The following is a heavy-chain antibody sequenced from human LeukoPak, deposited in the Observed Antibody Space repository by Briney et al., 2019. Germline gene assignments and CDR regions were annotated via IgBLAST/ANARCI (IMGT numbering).Heavy chain of an antibody. CDR3: STSSGWRSHWCDP. J-gene: IGHJ5*02. V-gene: IGHV4-59*08. D-gene: IGHD6-19*01. CDR2: FYYSGST. Sequence: SETLSLTCTVSGGSINNYYLNWIRQPPGKGLEWIGYFYYSGSTNYNPSLESRVTISVDTSKNQFSLRLISVTAADTAVYYCSTSSGWRSHWCDPWGQGTLVTVSS. CDR1: GGSINNYY.